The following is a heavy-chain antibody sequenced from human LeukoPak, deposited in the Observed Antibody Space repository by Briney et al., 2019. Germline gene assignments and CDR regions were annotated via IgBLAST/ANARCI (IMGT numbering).Heavy chain of an antibody. CDR3: ARSSSSWLYGMDV. D-gene: IGHD6-13*01. CDR2: ISGSGGST. V-gene: IGHV3-23*01. Sequence: GGSLRLSCAASGFTFSSYAMSWVRQAPGKGLEWVSAISGSGGSTYYADSVKGRFTISRDNSKNTLYLQMNSLRAEDTAVYYCARSSSSWLYGMDVWGQGTTVTVSS. CDR1: GFTFSSYA. J-gene: IGHJ6*02.